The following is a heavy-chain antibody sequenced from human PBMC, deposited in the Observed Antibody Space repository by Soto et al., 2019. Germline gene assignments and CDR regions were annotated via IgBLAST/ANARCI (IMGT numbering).Heavy chain of an antibody. CDR1: GYSISSGYY. J-gene: IGHJ5*02. CDR3: SIYWKICVCDHNWFAP. Sequence: PSETLSLTCAVSGYSISSGYYWGWIRQPPGKGLEWIANIYHSGATYYNPSLKSRVTISVDTSRNQFSLKLRSVTAADTAVYYCSIYWKICVCDHNWFAPWGKGTLVPVCS. V-gene: IGHV4-38-2*01. CDR2: IYHSGAT. D-gene: IGHD1-1*01.